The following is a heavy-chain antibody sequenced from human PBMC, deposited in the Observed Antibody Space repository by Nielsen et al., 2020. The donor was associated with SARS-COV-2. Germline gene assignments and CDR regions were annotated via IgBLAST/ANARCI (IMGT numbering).Heavy chain of an antibody. CDR2: ISDTSSYI. Sequence: GGSLRLSCAVSGLTFSTFGMSWVRQGPGKGLEYISTISDTSSYIYYADSVKGRFTISRDNAKNSLYLQMNSLRAEDTAVYYCAREGLDYYYMDVWGKGTTVTVSS. D-gene: IGHD6-6*01. CDR1: GLTFSTFG. V-gene: IGHV3-21*01. J-gene: IGHJ6*03. CDR3: AREGLDYYYMDV.